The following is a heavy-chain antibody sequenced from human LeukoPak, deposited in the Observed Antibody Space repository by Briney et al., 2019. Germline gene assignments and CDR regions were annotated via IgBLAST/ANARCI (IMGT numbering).Heavy chain of an antibody. CDR1: GFNFGSYA. CDR2: IPYDGSYK. D-gene: IGHD6-19*01. CDR3: ASHHRIAVVGSEYFQH. Sequence: AGGSLRLSCAASGFNFGSYAMHWVRQAPGKGLEWVAVIPYDGSYKYYADSVKGRFTISRDNSKNTLYLQTNSLRVEDTAVYYCASHHRIAVVGSEYFQHWGQGTLVTVSS. V-gene: IGHV3-30*04. J-gene: IGHJ1*01.